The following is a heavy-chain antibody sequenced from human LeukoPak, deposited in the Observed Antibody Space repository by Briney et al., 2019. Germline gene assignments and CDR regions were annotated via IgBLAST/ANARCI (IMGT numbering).Heavy chain of an antibody. J-gene: IGHJ4*02. CDR1: XFTFSTYV. V-gene: IGHV3-30*18. CDR3: AKDRYSGLNTIDY. Sequence: PGGSLRLSCAASXFTFSTYVMHWVRQAPGKGLEWVAVISYDGSYKFYADSVKGRFTISRDNSKSTLYLQMNSLRAEDTAVYYCAKDRYSGLNTIDYWGQGTLVTVSS. CDR2: ISYDGSYK. D-gene: IGHD6-13*01.